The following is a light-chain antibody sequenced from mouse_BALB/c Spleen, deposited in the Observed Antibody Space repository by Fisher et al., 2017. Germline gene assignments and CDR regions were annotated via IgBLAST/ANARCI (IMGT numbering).Light chain of an antibody. CDR3: HQWSSYPT. CDR2: YTS. Sequence: IVLTQTPAIMSASPGEKVTMTCSASSSVNYMYWYQQKSDASPKLWIYYTSNLASGVPSRFSGSGSGTFYSLTISSVEAEDAADYYCHQWSSYPTFGAGTKLELK. V-gene: IGKV4-80*01. CDR1: SSVNY. J-gene: IGKJ5*01.